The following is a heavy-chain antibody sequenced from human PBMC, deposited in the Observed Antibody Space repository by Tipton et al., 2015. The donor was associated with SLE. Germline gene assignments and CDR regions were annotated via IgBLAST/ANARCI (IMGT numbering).Heavy chain of an antibody. D-gene: IGHD5-18*01. J-gene: IGHJ3*02. CDR1: GYSISSGYY. V-gene: IGHV4-38-2*02. Sequence: QLVQSGPEVKPSETLSLTCTVSGYSISSGYYWGWIRQPPGKGLEWIGYIYHSGSTYYNPSLKSRVTISVDRSKNQFSLKLSSVTAADTAVYYCAREGYSYGKAFDIWGQGTMVTVSS. CDR2: IYHSGST. CDR3: AREGYSYGKAFDI.